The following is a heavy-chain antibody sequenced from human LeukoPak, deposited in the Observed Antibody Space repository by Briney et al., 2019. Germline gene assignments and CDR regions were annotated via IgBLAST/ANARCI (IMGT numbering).Heavy chain of an antibody. V-gene: IGHV3-30-3*01. CDR1: GFTFSSYA. J-gene: IGHJ4*02. CDR3: ARGASPSPYDTWDY. D-gene: IGHD3-22*01. Sequence: GGSLRLSCAASGFTFSSYAMHWVRQAPGKGLEWVAVISYDGSNKYYADSVKGRFTISRDNSKNTLYLQMSSLRAEDTAVYYCARGASPSPYDTWDYWGQGTLVTVSS. CDR2: ISYDGSNK.